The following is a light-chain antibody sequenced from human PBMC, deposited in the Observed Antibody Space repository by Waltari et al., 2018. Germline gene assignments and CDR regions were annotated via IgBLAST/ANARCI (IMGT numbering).Light chain of an antibody. CDR2: DAS. J-gene: IGKJ1*01. V-gene: IGKV3-20*01. Sequence: EIVLTQSPGTLSLSPGERDTLSCRASPSVVRYLAWYQQKPGQPPRLLIYDASTRATGIPDRFSGSGSGTDCSLTISRLESEDFAVYYCQKYVNLPATFGQGTKVEIK. CDR1: PSVVRY. CDR3: QKYVNLPAT.